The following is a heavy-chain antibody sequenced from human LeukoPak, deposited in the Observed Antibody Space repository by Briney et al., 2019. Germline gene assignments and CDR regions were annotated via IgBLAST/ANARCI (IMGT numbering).Heavy chain of an antibody. V-gene: IGHV4-39*02. CDR2: VFYTGST. J-gene: IGHJ4*02. D-gene: IGHD3-22*01. Sequence: SETLSLTCIVSGGSISSSSYYWGWIRQPPGRWLEWIASVFYTGSTYYNPSLKSRVTISEDTSKNHFSLRLSSVTAADTAVYYCARLPTHYDTSGYYRGKYFDYWGQGILVTVSS. CDR3: ARLPTHYDTSGYYRGKYFDY. CDR1: GGSISSSSYY.